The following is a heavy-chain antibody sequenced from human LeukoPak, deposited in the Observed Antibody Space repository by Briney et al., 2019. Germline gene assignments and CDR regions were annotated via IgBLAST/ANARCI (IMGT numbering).Heavy chain of an antibody. V-gene: IGHV1-18*01. J-gene: IGHJ5*02. D-gene: IGHD2-2*01. CDR1: GYTFTSYA. CDR2: ISAYNGNT. CDR3: AREGAYCSSTSCHIQNWFDP. Sequence: ASVKVSCKASGYTFTSYAFRWVRQAPGQGLEWVGWISAYNGNTNYAQKFQGRVTMTTDTSTSTAYMELRSLRSDDTAVYYCAREGAYCSSTSCHIQNWFDPWGQGTLVTVSS.